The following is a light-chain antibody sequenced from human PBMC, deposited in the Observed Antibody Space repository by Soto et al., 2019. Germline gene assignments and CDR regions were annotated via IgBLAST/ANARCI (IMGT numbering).Light chain of an antibody. CDR3: QQRSNWPT. Sequence: EIVLTQSPVTLSLSPGERAIPSCRASQNINNFLAWYQQKPGQAPRLLIYDASNRATGIPARFSGSGSGTDFTLTISSLDPEDSAVYYCQQRSNWPTFGQGTRLEI. J-gene: IGKJ5*01. CDR2: DAS. CDR1: QNINNF. V-gene: IGKV3-11*01.